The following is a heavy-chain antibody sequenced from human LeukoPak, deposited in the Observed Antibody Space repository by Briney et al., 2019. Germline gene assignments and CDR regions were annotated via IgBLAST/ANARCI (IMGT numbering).Heavy chain of an antibody. CDR3: ARLAPVAHSGDYLGYFDY. D-gene: IGHD4-17*01. Sequence: NPSETLSLTCAVYGGSFSGYYWSWIRQPPGKGLEWIGEINHSGSTNYNPSLKSRVTISVDTSKNQFSLNLSSVTAADTAVYYCARLAPVAHSGDYLGYFDYWGQGTLVTVSS. J-gene: IGHJ4*02. V-gene: IGHV4-34*01. CDR1: GGSFSGYY. CDR2: INHSGST.